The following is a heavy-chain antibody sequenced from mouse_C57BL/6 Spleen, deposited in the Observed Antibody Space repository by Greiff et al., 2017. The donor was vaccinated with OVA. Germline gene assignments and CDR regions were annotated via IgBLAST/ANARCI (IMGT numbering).Heavy chain of an antibody. CDR2: ICSGSSTI. J-gene: IGHJ3*01. CDR3: ARPYDDGSISVAY. V-gene: IGHV5-17*01. CDR1: GFTFSDYG. D-gene: IGHD1-1*01. Sequence: EVQLVESGGGLVKPGGSLKLSCAASGFTFSDYGMHWVRQAPEKGLEWVAYICSGSSTIYYADTVKGRFTFSGDNAEDTLFLQMTSLRSEDTAMYYYARPYDDGSISVAYWGQGTLVTVSA.